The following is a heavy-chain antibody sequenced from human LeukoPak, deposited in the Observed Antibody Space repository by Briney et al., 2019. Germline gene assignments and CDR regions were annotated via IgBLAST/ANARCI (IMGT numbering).Heavy chain of an antibody. Sequence: GASVKVSCKVSGYTLTELSMHWVRQAPGKGLEWMGGFDPEDGETIYAQKFQGRVTMTEDTSTDTAYMELSSLRSEDTAVYYCATGPVVPATRAQPLMGYWGQGTLVTVSS. D-gene: IGHD2-2*01. CDR2: FDPEDGET. J-gene: IGHJ4*02. V-gene: IGHV1-24*01. CDR3: ATGPVVPATRAQPLMGY. CDR1: GYTLTELS.